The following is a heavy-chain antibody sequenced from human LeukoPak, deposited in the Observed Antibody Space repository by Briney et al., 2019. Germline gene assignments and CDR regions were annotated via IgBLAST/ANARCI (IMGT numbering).Heavy chain of an antibody. D-gene: IGHD3-16*01. Sequence: GGSLRLSCAVSGLSFSNYWMHWVRQAPGKGLVWVARTNLHGTTVDYADSVKGRFTISRDNAKITLFLQMNSLRAEDTAVYYCASAYTYVRLGDHWGQGTLVTVSS. CDR1: GLSFSNYW. CDR3: ASAYTYVRLGDH. V-gene: IGHV3-74*01. J-gene: IGHJ4*02. CDR2: TNLHGTTV.